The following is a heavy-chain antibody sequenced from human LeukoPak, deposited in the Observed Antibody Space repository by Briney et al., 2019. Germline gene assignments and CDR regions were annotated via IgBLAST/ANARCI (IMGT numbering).Heavy chain of an antibody. V-gene: IGHV3-43*02. Sequence: GGSLRLSCVASGLPIGDFAMHWVRQAPGQGLEWVSLISGDGVSTFFADSVKGRFSVSRDNSKNSLFLEMSSLRTEDTAMYYCARESGKFDYWGQGTLVAVSS. J-gene: IGHJ4*02. CDR1: GLPIGDFA. CDR3: ARESGKFDY. CDR2: ISGDGVST.